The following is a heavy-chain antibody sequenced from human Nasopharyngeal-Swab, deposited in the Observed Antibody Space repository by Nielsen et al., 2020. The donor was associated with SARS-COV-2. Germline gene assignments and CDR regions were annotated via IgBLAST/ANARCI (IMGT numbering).Heavy chain of an antibody. CDR2: IFYDGRNK. D-gene: IGHD3-16*02. CDR1: GFTFTSYG. J-gene: IGHJ4*02. Sequence: GGSLRLSCAASGFTFTSYGMRWVRQVPGKGLEWVAVIFYDGRNKFYADSVKGRFSTSKDNSKKTVFLQMDNLRADDTAIYYCARDKRLSGVIYLDYWGQGTLVTVSS. CDR3: ARDKRLSGVIYLDY. V-gene: IGHV3-33*01.